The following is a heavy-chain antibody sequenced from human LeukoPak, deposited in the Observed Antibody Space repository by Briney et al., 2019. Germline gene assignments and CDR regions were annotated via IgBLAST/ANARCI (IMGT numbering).Heavy chain of an antibody. V-gene: IGHV4-4*02. D-gene: IGHD2-15*01. J-gene: IGHJ4*02. CDR3: ASLSGGAAVSAFDY. Sequence: SETLSLTCAVSGGSISSSNWWSWVRQPPGKGLEWIGEIYHSGSTSYNPSLKSRVTISVDKSKSQFSLKLSSVTAADTAVYYCASLSGGAAVSAFDYWGQGTLVIVSS. CDR1: GGSISSSNW. CDR2: IYHSGST.